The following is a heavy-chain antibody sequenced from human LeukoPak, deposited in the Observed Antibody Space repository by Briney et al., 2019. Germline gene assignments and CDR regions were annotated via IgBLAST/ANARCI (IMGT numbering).Heavy chain of an antibody. V-gene: IGHV4-39*01. Sequence: SETLSLTCTVSGGSISSYYWGWIRQPPGKGLEWIGSIYYSGSTYYNPSLKSRVTISVDTSKDQFSLKLSSVTAADTAVYYCARYSNSMVDYWGQGTLVTVSS. D-gene: IGHD4-11*01. CDR2: IYYSGST. J-gene: IGHJ4*02. CDR1: GGSISSYY. CDR3: ARYSNSMVDY.